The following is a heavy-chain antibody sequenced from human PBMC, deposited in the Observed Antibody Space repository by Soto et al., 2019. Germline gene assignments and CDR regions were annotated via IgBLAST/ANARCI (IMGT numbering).Heavy chain of an antibody. CDR2: INPNSGGT. V-gene: IGHV1-2*04. J-gene: IGHJ3*02. CDR1: GYTFTGYH. D-gene: IGHD3-22*01. Sequence: ALLEGSCQASGYTFTGYHMHWVRQAPGQRLEWMGWINPNSGGTNYAQKFQGWVTMTRDTSISTAYMELSRLRSDDTAVYYCARRAYYDSSGYYYQAFDIWGQGTMVTVSS. CDR3: ARRAYYDSSGYYYQAFDI.